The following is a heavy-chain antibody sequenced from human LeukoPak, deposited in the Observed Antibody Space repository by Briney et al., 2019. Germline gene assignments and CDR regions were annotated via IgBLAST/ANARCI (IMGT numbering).Heavy chain of an antibody. D-gene: IGHD3-22*01. CDR3: ARDRGDYYDSSGSIGY. CDR2: ISAYNGNT. CDR1: GYTFTSYG. Sequence: ASVTVSCTASGYTFTSYGISWVPQAPGQGLEWMGWISAYNGNTNYAQKFQGRVTMTRDTSTSTVYMELSSLRSEDTAVYYCARDRGDYYDSSGSIGYWGQGTLVTVSS. J-gene: IGHJ4*02. V-gene: IGHV1-18*01.